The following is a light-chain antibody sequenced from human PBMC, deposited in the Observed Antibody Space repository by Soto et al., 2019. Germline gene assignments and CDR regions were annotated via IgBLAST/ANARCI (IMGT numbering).Light chain of an antibody. V-gene: IGLV1-51*01. CDR2: DDT. CDR3: GTWDSSLSVGV. Sequence: QSVLTQPPSVSAAPGQKVTISCSGSSSNVGNNRISWYQQLPGTAPRLLIYDDTERPSGIPDRFSGPKSGTSATLGITGLQTGDEADYYCGTWDSSLSVGVFGGGTKLTVL. J-gene: IGLJ2*01. CDR1: SSNVGNNR.